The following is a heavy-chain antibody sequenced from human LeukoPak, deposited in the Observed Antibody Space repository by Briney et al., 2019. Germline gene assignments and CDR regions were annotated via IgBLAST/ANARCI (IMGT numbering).Heavy chain of an antibody. Sequence: GGSLRLSCAASGFTFSSYAMSWVRQAPGKGLEWVSAISGSGGSTYYADSVKGRFTISRDNSKNTLYLQMNSLRAEDTAVYYCAKDHHPLVVPASDAFDIWGQGTMVTVSS. V-gene: IGHV3-23*01. D-gene: IGHD2-2*01. CDR1: GFTFSSYA. CDR3: AKDHHPLVVPASDAFDI. CDR2: ISGSGGST. J-gene: IGHJ3*02.